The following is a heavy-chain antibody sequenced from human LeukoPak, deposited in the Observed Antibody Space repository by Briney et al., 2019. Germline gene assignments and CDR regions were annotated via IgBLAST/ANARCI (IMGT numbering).Heavy chain of an antibody. CDR3: ASLKNPDYPSFDY. CDR2: INPNSGGT. Sequence: ASVKVSCKASGYTFTGYYMHWVRQAPGQGLEWMGRINPNSGGTNYAQKFQGRVTMTRDTSISTAYMELSRLRSDDTAVYYCASLKNPDYPSFDYWGQGTLVTVSS. J-gene: IGHJ4*02. V-gene: IGHV1-2*06. D-gene: IGHD4-11*01. CDR1: GYTFTGYY.